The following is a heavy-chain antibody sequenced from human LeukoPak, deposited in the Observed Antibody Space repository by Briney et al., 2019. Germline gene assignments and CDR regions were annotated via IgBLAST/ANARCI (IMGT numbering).Heavy chain of an antibody. CDR3: ARVDELTGDQGSFDY. J-gene: IGHJ4*02. D-gene: IGHD7-27*01. CDR2: ISSYNEKT. Sequence: ASVKVSCKASGYTISSYGINWLRQAPGQGLEWMGWISSYNEKTNYAQKLQGRVTMTTDTSTSTAYMELRSLRSDDTAVYYCARVDELTGDQGSFDYWGQGTLVTVSS. V-gene: IGHV1-18*01. CDR1: GYTISSYG.